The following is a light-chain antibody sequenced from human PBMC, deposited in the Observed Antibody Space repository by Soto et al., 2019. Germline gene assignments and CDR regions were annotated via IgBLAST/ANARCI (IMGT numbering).Light chain of an antibody. V-gene: IGKV1-9*01. CDR3: QQHNSYPLT. CDR2: VTS. J-gene: IGKJ4*01. Sequence: IQLTQSPSSLSASVGDRVTITCRASQGVSSYLAWYQQKPGKAPNLLIYVTSTLPSGVPSRFSGSGSGTEFTLTISSLQPEDFATYYCQQHNSYPLTFGGGTKVEIK. CDR1: QGVSSY.